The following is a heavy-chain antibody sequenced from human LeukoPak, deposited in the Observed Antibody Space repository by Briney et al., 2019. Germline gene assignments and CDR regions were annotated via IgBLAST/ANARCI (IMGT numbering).Heavy chain of an antibody. V-gene: IGHV3-21*01. CDR1: GFTFSSYS. J-gene: IGHJ4*02. Sequence: GGSLRLSRVASGFTFSSYSMNWVRQAPGKGLEWVSSISSSSSYIYYADSVKGRFTISRDNAKNSLYLQMNSLRAEDTAVYYCARDPGGRGYFDYWGQGTLVTVSS. D-gene: IGHD2-15*01. CDR2: ISSSSSYI. CDR3: ARDPGGRGYFDY.